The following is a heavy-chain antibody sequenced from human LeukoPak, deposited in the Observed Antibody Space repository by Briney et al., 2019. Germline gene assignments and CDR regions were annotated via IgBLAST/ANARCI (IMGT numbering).Heavy chain of an antibody. CDR1: GFTFNSHW. V-gene: IGHV3-7*01. CDR3: ARGPNYGARVDYLDS. Sequence: GGSLRLSCAASGFTFNSHWMTWVRQAPGKGLEWVASIKQGGSEKYYADSVKGRFTVSRDDAKNPLYFQMNSLSADDTAVYYCARGPNYGARVDYLDSWGQGTKVTVSS. D-gene: IGHD4-17*01. J-gene: IGHJ4*02. CDR2: IKQGGSEK.